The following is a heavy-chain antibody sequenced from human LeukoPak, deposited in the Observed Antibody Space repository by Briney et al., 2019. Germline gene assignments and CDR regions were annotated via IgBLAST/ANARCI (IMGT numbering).Heavy chain of an antibody. Sequence: ASVKVSCKVSGHSLTELCMHWVRQAPGQGLEWMGWINPNSGGTNYAQKFQGRVTMTRDTSISTAYMELSRLRSDDTAVYYCASLYYFDYWGQGTLVTVSS. V-gene: IGHV1-2*02. CDR2: INPNSGGT. J-gene: IGHJ4*02. CDR1: GHSLTELC. CDR3: ASLYYFDY.